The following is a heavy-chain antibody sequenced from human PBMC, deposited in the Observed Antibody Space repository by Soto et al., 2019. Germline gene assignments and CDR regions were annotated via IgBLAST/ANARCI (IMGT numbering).Heavy chain of an antibody. CDR3: ARGWYGDY. CDR1: GYDFTTYG. D-gene: IGHD2-15*01. CDR2: ISAHNGNT. V-gene: IGHV1-18*01. J-gene: IGHJ4*02. Sequence: QVHLVQSGAEVKKPGASVKVSCKGSGYDFTTYGITWVRQAPGQGLEWMAWISAHNGNTAYAQKLQGRVTVTRDTSMSTAYMELRSLRSDDTAVYYCARGWYGDYWGQGALVTVSS.